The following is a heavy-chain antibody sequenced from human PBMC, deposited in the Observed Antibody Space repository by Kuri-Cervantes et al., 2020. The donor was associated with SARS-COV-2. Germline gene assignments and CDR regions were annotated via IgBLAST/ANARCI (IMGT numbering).Heavy chain of an antibody. CDR1: GGSISSGGYS. CDR2: IYYSGST. CDR3: AREVVYYYYYMDV. V-gene: IGHV4-30-4*07. D-gene: IGHD2-2*01. J-gene: IGHJ6*03. Sequence: SETLSLTCAVSGGSISSGGYSWSWIRQPPGKGLEWIGYIYYSGSTYYNPSLKSRVTISVDTSKNQFSLKLSSVTAAGTAVYYCAREVVYYYYYMDVWGKGTTVTVSS.